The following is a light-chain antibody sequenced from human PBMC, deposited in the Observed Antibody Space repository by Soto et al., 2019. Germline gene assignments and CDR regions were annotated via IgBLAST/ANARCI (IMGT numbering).Light chain of an antibody. Sequence: EIVMTQSPATLSVSPGERATLSCRASQSVFSNLAWFQQKPGQAPRLLIYGAATRATGIPARFSGSGSGTEFTLTISSLQSEDFAIYYCQQYHNWPAFGQGTKVEIK. CDR1: QSVFSN. CDR2: GAA. CDR3: QQYHNWPA. J-gene: IGKJ1*01. V-gene: IGKV3-15*01.